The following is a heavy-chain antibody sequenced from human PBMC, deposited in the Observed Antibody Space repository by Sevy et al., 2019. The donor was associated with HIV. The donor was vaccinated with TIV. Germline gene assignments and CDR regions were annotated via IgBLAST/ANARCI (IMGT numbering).Heavy chain of an antibody. J-gene: IGHJ4*02. D-gene: IGHD6-13*01. Sequence: GGSLRLSCVASGFTFSDHYMEWVRQAPGKGLEWVGRTRNKADCYTTEDAASVKGRFTISRDDSKNSLYVQMNSLKTEDTAVYYCATHAGIAAAGRVFDYWGQGTLVTVSS. CDR2: TRNKADCYTT. CDR1: GFTFSDHY. V-gene: IGHV3-72*01. CDR3: ATHAGIAAAGRVFDY.